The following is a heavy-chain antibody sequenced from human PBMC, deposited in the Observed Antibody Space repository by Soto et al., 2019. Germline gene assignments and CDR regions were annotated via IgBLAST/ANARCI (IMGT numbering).Heavy chain of an antibody. Sequence: QVQLQESGPGLAKPSQTVSLTCTVSGASLTSGDYYWTWIRQVPGKDLEWIGYIFHTGTTFYTPSRKSRVLMTIDTSDNYFSLNLNSVTAADTAVYYCARGLGYDSNGRFLAAFDIWGHGTLVTVSA. V-gene: IGHV4-31*03. CDR2: IFHTGTT. J-gene: IGHJ3*02. D-gene: IGHD3-22*01. CDR3: ARGLGYDSNGRFLAAFDI. CDR1: GASLTSGDYY.